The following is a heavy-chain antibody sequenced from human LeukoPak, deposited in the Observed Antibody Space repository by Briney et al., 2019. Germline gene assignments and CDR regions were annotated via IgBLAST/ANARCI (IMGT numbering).Heavy chain of an antibody. CDR1: GGSISSSSYY. V-gene: IGHV4-39*01. J-gene: IGHJ4*02. D-gene: IGHD3-10*01. CDR3: ARAGTMVRGVIPSHFDY. Sequence: SETLSLTCTVSGGSISSSSYYWGWIRQPPGKGLEWIGSIYYSGSTYYNPSLKSRVTISVDTSKNQFSLKLSSVTAADTAVYYCARAGTMVRGVIPSHFDYWGQGTLVTVSS. CDR2: IYYSGST.